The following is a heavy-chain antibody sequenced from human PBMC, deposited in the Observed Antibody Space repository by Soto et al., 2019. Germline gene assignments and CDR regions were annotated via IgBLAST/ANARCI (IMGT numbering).Heavy chain of an antibody. J-gene: IGHJ6*02. D-gene: IGHD1-26*01. CDR3: AKDLLVGATTPYYYYGMDV. CDR1: GFTFSSYA. CDR2: ISGNGGST. Sequence: GGSLRLSCAASGFTFSSYAMSWVRQAPGKGLEWVSAISGNGGSTYYADSVKGRFTISRDNSKNTLYLQMNSLRAEETAVYYCAKDLLVGATTPYYYYGMDVWGQGTTVTVSS. V-gene: IGHV3-23*01.